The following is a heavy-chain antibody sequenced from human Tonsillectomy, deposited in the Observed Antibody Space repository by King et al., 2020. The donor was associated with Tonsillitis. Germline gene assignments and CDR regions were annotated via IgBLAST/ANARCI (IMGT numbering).Heavy chain of an antibody. J-gene: IGHJ4*02. CDR1: GFTFSDYY. CDR3: AREMWRGGAFLY. D-gene: IGHD2-21*01. CDR2: ISSSGNTI. V-gene: IGHV3-11*01. Sequence: VQLVESGGGLVEPGGSLRLSCAASGFTFSDYYMSWIRQAPGRGLEWVSYISSSGNTIYYADSVRGRFTISRDNAKHSLYLQMNSLRAEDTAVYYCAREMWRGGAFLYWGQGTLVTVSS.